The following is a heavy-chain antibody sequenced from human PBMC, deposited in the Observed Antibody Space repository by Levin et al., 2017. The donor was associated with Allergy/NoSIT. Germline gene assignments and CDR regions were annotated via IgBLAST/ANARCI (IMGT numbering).Heavy chain of an antibody. D-gene: IGHD6-19*01. CDR2: IYYVGST. CDR3: ARSSGGWYASDY. V-gene: IGHV4-39*01. Sequence: SETLSLTCTVSGGSISSSSYYWGWIRQPPGKGLEWIGSIYYVGSTYYNPSLKSRVTISVDTSKNQFSLKLSSVTAADTAVYYCARSSGGWYASDYWGQGTLVTVSS. J-gene: IGHJ4*02. CDR1: GGSISSSSYY.